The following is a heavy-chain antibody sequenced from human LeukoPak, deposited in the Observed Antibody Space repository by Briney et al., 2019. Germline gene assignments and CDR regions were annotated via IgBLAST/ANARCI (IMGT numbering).Heavy chain of an antibody. CDR2: IYSGDSHT. D-gene: IGHD3-10*01. J-gene: IGHJ3*02. Sequence: GESLKISCKGSGYSFTSYWIGWVRQMPGKGLEWMGIIYSGDSHTRYSPSFQGQVTIAADKSINTAYLQWSSLKASDTAMYYCARPKAYYFGSGSYYRDAFDIWGQGAMVTVSS. V-gene: IGHV5-51*01. CDR1: GYSFTSYW. CDR3: ARPKAYYFGSGSYYRDAFDI.